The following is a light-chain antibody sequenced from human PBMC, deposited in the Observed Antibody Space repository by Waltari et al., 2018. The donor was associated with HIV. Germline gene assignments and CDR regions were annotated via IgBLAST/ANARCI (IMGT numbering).Light chain of an antibody. CDR2: EVS. J-gene: IGLJ2*01. Sequence: QSALTQPASVSGSPGPSITFSCTGTSSDVGGYNSVSWYQQHPGKAPKLMIYEVSNRPSGVSDRFSGSKSGNTASLTISGLQAEDEADYYCSSYTSVGTRVFGGGTKVTVL. CDR1: SSDVGGYNS. CDR3: SSYTSVGTRV. V-gene: IGLV2-14*01.